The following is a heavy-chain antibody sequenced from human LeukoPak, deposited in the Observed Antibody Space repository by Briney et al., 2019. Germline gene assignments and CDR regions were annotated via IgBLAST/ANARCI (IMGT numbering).Heavy chain of an antibody. V-gene: IGHV4-39*01. Sequence: PSETLSLTCIVSGDSISSSRYYWGWIRQPPGKGLEWIGYIYHSGSTYYNPSLKSRVTISVDRSKNQFSLKLSSVTAADTAVYYCARHPWDFWTTGGDYFDYWGQGALVTVSS. D-gene: IGHD3/OR15-3a*01. CDR3: ARHPWDFWTTGGDYFDY. J-gene: IGHJ4*02. CDR1: GDSISSSRYY. CDR2: IYHSGST.